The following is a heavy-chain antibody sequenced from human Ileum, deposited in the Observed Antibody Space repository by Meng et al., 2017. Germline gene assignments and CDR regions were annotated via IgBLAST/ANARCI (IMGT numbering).Heavy chain of an antibody. CDR1: GDSVSSDNHD. J-gene: IGHJ4*02. D-gene: IGHD1-26*01. Sequence: VELQESVPGRVGPSVTLSLSCTVSGDSVSSDNHDWSWIRQPPGKGLEWIGYVYYSGHTDCNPSLKSRLSISIDTSKNHFSLKLSSVTAADTAVYYCARTPLYSGSYYFDPWGQGALVTVSS. V-gene: IGHV4-61*03. CDR2: VYYSGHT. CDR3: ARTPLYSGSYYFDP.